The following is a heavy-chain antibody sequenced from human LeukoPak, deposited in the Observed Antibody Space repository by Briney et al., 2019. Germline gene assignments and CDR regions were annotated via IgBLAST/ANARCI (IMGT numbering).Heavy chain of an antibody. CDR1: GGTFSSYA. CDR3: ATEGLWFGRTFDY. J-gene: IGHJ4*01. D-gene: IGHD3-10*01. Sequence: GSSVKVSCKASGGTFSSYAISWVRQAPGQGLEWMGGIIPIFGTANYAQKFQGRVTITADESTSTAYMELSSLRSEDTAVYYCATEGLWFGRTFDYWGQGTLVTVSS. V-gene: IGHV1-69*01. CDR2: IIPIFGTA.